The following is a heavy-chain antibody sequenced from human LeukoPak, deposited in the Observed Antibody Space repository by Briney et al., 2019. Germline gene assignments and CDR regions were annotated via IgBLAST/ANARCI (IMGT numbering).Heavy chain of an antibody. Sequence: SETLSLTCTVSGGSISSGGYYWSWIRQHPGKGLEWIGYIYYSGSTYYNPSLKSRVTISVDTSKNQFSLKLSSVTAADTAVYYCARDYYDFWSGYFATGSQQYNWFDPWGQGTLVTVSS. D-gene: IGHD3-3*01. V-gene: IGHV4-31*03. CDR2: IYYSGST. CDR3: ARDYYDFWSGYFATGSQQYNWFDP. J-gene: IGHJ5*02. CDR1: GGSISSGGYY.